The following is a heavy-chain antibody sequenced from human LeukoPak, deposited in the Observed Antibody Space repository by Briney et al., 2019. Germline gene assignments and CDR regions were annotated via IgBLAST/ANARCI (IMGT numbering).Heavy chain of an antibody. CDR1: GGSISSGDYY. Sequence: SETLSLTCTVSGGSISSGDYYWIWIRQPPGKGLEWLGTVFYSGTTYYNPSLKSRVTISVDTSKNQFSLGLSSVTAADTAVYYCARLDSGDYFFDYWGQGTLVTVSS. V-gene: IGHV4-39*01. CDR2: VFYSGTT. D-gene: IGHD4-17*01. CDR3: ARLDSGDYFFDY. J-gene: IGHJ4*02.